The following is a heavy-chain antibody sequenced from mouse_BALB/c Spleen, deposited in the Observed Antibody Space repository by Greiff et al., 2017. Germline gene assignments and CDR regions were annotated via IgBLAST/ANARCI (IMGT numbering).Heavy chain of an antibody. J-gene: IGHJ3*01. CDR3: ARHSAYGNYDAY. CDR2: ISSGGGST. CDR1: GFAFSSYD. D-gene: IGHD2-1*01. V-gene: IGHV5-12-1*01. Sequence: EVQRVESGGGLVKPGGSLKLSCAASGFAFSSYDMSWVRQTPEKRLEWVAYISSGGGSTYYPDTVKGRFTISRDNAKNTLYLQMSSLKSEDTAMYYCARHSAYGNYDAYRGQGTLVTVSA.